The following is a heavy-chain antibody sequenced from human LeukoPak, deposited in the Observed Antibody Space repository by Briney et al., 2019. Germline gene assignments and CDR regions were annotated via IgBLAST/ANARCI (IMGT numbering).Heavy chain of an antibody. Sequence: GASVKVSCKVSGYTLPELSMHWVRQAPGKGLAWVGGFDPEDGETIYAQKFQGRVTMTEDTSTDTAYMELSSLRSEDTAVYYCTAAGTGYYGMDVWGKGTTVTVSS. CDR2: FDPEDGET. D-gene: IGHD6-13*01. V-gene: IGHV1-24*01. CDR3: TAAGTGYYGMDV. J-gene: IGHJ6*04. CDR1: GYTLPELS.